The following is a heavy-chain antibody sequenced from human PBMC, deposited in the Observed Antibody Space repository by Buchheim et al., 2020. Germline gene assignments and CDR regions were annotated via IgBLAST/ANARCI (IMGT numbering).Heavy chain of an antibody. D-gene: IGHD3-22*01. J-gene: IGHJ4*02. CDR1: GGSVRSGSYY. CDR3: ARVPLTYYYDGSGKVHYFDN. Sequence: QLQLQESGPGLAKPSETLSLSCSVSGGSVRSGSYYWGWIRQPPGKGLEWIATMYFSGSTYYNPSLKSRVTISMDTSKNQFSLELSSVTAADTALYYCARVPLTYYYDGSGKVHYFDNWGQGTL. CDR2: MYFSGST. V-gene: IGHV4-39*07.